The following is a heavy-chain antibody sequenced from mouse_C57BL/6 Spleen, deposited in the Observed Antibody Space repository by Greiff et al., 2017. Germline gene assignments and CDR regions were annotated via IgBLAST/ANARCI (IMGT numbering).Heavy chain of an antibody. J-gene: IGHJ1*03. CDR3: ARPYYYGSSHWYFDV. V-gene: IGHV1-82*01. CDR2: IYPGDGDT. Sequence: LVESGPELVKPGASVKISCKASGYAFSSSWLNWVKQRPGKGLEWIGRIYPGDGDTNYNGKFTGKATLTADKSSSTAYMQLSSLTSEDSAVYFCARPYYYGSSHWYFDVWGTGTTVTVSS. D-gene: IGHD1-1*01. CDR1: GYAFSSSW.